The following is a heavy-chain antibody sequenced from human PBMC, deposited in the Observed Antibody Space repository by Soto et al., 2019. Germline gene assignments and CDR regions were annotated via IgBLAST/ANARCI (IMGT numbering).Heavy chain of an antibody. V-gene: IGHV3-74*03. J-gene: IGHJ4*02. CDR3: VRDRLDFDY. CDR1: GFTLGGYW. CDR2: INSDGSST. Sequence: GGFLRLSCAALGFTLGGYWMHWIRQAPGKGLVWVSRINSDGSSTTYADSVKGRFTISRDNAKNTLYLQMNSLSAEDTAVYYCVRDRLDFDYWGQGTLVNVSS. D-gene: IGHD6-25*01.